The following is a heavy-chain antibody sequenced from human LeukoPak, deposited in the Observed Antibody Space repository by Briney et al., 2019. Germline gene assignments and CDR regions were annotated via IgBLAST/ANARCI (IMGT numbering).Heavy chain of an antibody. J-gene: IGHJ4*02. CDR1: GGSFSGYY. CDR2: INHSGST. CDR3: ARGPSSSTS. V-gene: IGHV4-34*01. Sequence: PSETLSLTCAVYGGSFSGYYWGWIRQPPGKGLEWIGEINHSGSTNYNPSLKSRVTISVDTSKNQFSLKLSSVTAADTAVYYCARGPSSSTSWGQGTLVTVSS. D-gene: IGHD2-2*01.